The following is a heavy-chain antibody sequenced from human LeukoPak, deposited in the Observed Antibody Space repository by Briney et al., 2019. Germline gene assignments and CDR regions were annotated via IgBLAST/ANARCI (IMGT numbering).Heavy chain of an antibody. J-gene: IGHJ6*04. CDR1: GGSISSYY. CDR3: ARDPGYCSGGSCSGYYYYGMDV. CDR2: IYYSGST. Sequence: SETLSLTCTVSGGSISSYYWSWIRQPPGKGLEWIGYIYYSGSTNYNPSLKSRVTISVDTSKNQFSLKLSSVTAADTAVYYCARDPGYCSGGSCSGYYYYGMDVWGKGTTVTVSS. D-gene: IGHD2-15*01. V-gene: IGHV4-59*01.